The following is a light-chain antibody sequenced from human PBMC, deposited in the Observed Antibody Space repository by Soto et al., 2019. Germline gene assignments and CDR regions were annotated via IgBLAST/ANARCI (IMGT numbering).Light chain of an antibody. CDR1: SSEVGGYNY. J-gene: IGLJ1*01. V-gene: IGLV2-14*03. CDR2: DVS. CDR3: SSYTTSNTRQIV. Sequence: HSALTQPASVFGSPGQSITISCTGTSSEVGGYNYVSWYQHHPGKAPKLMIFDVSNRPSGVSNRFSGSKSGNTASLTISGLQPEDEADYDCSSYTTSNTRQIVFGTGTKVPVL.